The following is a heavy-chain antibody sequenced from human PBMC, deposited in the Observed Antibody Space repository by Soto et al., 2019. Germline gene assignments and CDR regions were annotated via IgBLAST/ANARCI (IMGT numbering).Heavy chain of an antibody. CDR1: GYTVSSNY. V-gene: IGHV3-53*01. CDR3: ARVWPYSRAPDY. D-gene: IGHD6-13*01. CDR2: IYSGGST. Sequence: GGSLRLSCAASGYTVSSNYMSWVRQAPGKGLEWVSVIYSGGSTYYADSVKGRFTISRDNSKNTLYLQMNSLRAEDTAVYYCARVWPYSRAPDYWGQGTLVTVSS. J-gene: IGHJ4*02.